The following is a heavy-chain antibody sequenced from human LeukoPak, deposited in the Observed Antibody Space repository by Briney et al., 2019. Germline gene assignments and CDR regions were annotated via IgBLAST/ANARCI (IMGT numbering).Heavy chain of an antibody. V-gene: IGHV3-23*01. CDR1: GFTFSSYV. D-gene: IGHD6-13*01. CDR2: ISGSGGST. CDR3: AKAHSSSWYRDYYYYYYMDV. Sequence: PGGSLRLSCAASGFTFSSYVMSWVRQAPGKGLEWVSAISGSGGSTYYADSVKGRFTISRDNSKNTLYLQMNSLRAEDTAVYYCAKAHSSSWYRDYYYYYYMDVWGKGTTVTVSS. J-gene: IGHJ6*03.